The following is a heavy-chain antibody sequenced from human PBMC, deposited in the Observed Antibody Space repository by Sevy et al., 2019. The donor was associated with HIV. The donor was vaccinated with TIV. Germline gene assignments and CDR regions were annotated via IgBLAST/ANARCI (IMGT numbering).Heavy chain of an antibody. V-gene: IGHV3-21*01. Sequence: GGSLRLSCAASGFTFSSYIMNWVRQAPGKGLEWVSSISSSSSYIYYADSVKGRFTISRDNAKNSLYLQMNSLRVEDTAVYYCARGARDFWSGYPDYWGQGTLVTVSS. J-gene: IGHJ4*02. CDR3: ARGARDFWSGYPDY. CDR1: GFTFSSYI. D-gene: IGHD3-3*01. CDR2: ISSSSSYI.